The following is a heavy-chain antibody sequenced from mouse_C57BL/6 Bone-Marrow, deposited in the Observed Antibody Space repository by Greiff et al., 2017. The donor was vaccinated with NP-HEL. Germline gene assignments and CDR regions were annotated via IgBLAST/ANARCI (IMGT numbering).Heavy chain of an antibody. CDR2: INPYNGGT. CDR1: LYTFTDYY. V-gene: IGHV1-19*01. CDR3: ARFAY. Sequence: VQLQQSGPVLVKPFARVYLSCKPSLYTFTDYYMNWVKQSHGKSLEWIGVINPYNGGTSYNQKFKGKATLTVDKSSSTAYMELNSLTSEDSAVYYCARFAYWGQGTLVTVSA. J-gene: IGHJ3*01.